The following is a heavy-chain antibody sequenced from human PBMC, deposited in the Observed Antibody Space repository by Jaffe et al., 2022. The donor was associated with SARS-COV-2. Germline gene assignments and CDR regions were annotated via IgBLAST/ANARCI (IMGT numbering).Heavy chain of an antibody. CDR1: GGSISSSSYY. CDR2: IYYSGST. CDR3: ARHDALYGGYDAFDI. D-gene: IGHD4-17*01. V-gene: IGHV4-39*01. J-gene: IGHJ3*02. Sequence: QLQLQESGPGLVKPSETLSLTCTVSGGSISSSSYYWGWIRQPPGKGLEWIGSIYYSGSTYYNPSLKSRVTISVDTSKNQFSLKLSSVTAADTAVYYCARHDALYGGYDAFDIWGQGTMVTVSS.